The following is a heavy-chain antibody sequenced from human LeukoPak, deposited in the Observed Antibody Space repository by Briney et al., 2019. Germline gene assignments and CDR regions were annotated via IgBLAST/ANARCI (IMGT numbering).Heavy chain of an antibody. D-gene: IGHD3-10*01. Sequence: SETLSLTCPVSGGSISSYYWSWIRQPPGKGLEWIGYIYYSGSTNYNPSLKSRVTISVDTSKNQFSLKLSSVTAADTAVYYCARNYGSGSYFSYYGMDVWGKGTTVTVSS. CDR3: ARNYGSGSYFSYYGMDV. V-gene: IGHV4-59*01. CDR1: GGSISSYY. CDR2: IYYSGST. J-gene: IGHJ6*04.